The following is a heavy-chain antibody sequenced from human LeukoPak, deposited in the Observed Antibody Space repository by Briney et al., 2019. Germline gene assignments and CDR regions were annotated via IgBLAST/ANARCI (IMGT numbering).Heavy chain of an antibody. CDR1: GGTLSSYT. V-gene: IGHV1-69*04. J-gene: IGHJ6*03. Sequence: ASVKVSCKASGGTLSSYTTSWVRQAPEQGLEWRGRTIPILGIANNAQKFQGRVTITADKSTSTAYMELSSLRSEDTAVYYCARDGVVPAAIDYYYYYMDVWGKGTTVTVSS. CDR3: ARDGVVPAAIDYYYYYMDV. D-gene: IGHD2-2*01. CDR2: TIPILGIA.